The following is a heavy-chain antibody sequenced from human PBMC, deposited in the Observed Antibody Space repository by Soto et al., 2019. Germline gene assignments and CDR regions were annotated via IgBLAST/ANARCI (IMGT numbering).Heavy chain of an antibody. J-gene: IGHJ4*02. CDR3: ARVTTVTPFDY. CDR1: GGSFSGYY. CDR2: INHSGST. D-gene: IGHD4-4*01. V-gene: IGHV4-34*01. Sequence: ETLSLTCAVYGGSFSGYYWSWIRQPPGKGLEWIGEINHSGSTNYNPSLKSRVTISVDTSKNQFSLKLSSVTAADTAVYYCARVTTVTPFDYWGQGTLVTVSS.